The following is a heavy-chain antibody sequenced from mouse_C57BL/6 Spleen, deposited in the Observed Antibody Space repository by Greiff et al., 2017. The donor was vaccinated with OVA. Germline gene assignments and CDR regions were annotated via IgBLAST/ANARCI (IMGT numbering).Heavy chain of an antibody. J-gene: IGHJ4*01. Sequence: QVQLKESGAELMKPGASVKLSCKATGYTFTGYWIEWVKQRPGHGLEWIGEILPGRGSTKYNEKFKGKATFTADTSANTAYMQLSSLTTEDSAIYYCARGRLRGSSFYSMDYWGQGTSVTVSS. D-gene: IGHD1-1*01. CDR3: ARGRLRGSSFYSMDY. V-gene: IGHV1-9*01. CDR1: GYTFTGYW. CDR2: ILPGRGST.